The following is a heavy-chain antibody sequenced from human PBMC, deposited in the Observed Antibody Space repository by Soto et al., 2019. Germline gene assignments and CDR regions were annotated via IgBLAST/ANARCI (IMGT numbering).Heavy chain of an antibody. J-gene: IGHJ4*02. CDR3: ARDFAYFVS. V-gene: IGHV4-61*01. CDR1: GGSFKRGSYS. CDR2: VYHTGRT. D-gene: IGHD3-3*01. Sequence: SETLSLTCTVSGGSFKRGSYSWSWIRQPPGKGLEWIGYVYHTGRTSYNPSLVSRVSILFDSFEYQFSLYLDSVAAGDTAVYFCARDFAYFVSWGQGTLVAVSS.